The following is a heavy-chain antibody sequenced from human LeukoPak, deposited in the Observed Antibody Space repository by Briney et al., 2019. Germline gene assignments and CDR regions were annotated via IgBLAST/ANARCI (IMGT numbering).Heavy chain of an antibody. CDR2: INHSGST. D-gene: IGHD2-2*01. CDR3: ARESGLNCSSTSCYVDY. Sequence: KPSETLSLTCAVYGGSFSGYYWSWIRQLPGKGLEWIGEINHSGSTNYNPSLKSRVTISVDTSKNQFSLKLSSVTAADTAVYYCARESGLNCSSTSCYVDYWGQGTLVTVSS. V-gene: IGHV4-34*01. CDR1: GGSFSGYY. J-gene: IGHJ4*02.